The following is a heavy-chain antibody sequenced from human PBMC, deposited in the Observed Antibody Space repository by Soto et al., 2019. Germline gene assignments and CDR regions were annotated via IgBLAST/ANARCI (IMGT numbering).Heavy chain of an antibody. D-gene: IGHD3-9*01. CDR2: IIPIFGTA. Sequence: ASVKVSCKASVGTFSSYAISWVRQAPGQGLEWMGGIIPIFGTANYAQKFQGRVTITADESTSTAYMEMSSLRSEDTAVYYCARDLKSEHYDILTGYHRAPGAYFDYWGQGTLVTVSS. CDR3: ARDLKSEHYDILTGYHRAPGAYFDY. J-gene: IGHJ4*02. CDR1: VGTFSSYA. V-gene: IGHV1-69*13.